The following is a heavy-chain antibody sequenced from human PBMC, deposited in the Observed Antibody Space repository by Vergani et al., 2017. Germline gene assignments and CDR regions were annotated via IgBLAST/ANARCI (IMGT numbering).Heavy chain of an antibody. CDR2: INPNSGGT. V-gene: IGHV1-2*02. CDR1: GYTFTGYY. J-gene: IGHJ6*03. Sequence: QVQLVQSGAEVKKPGASVKVSCKASGYTFTGYYMHWVRQAPGQGLEWMGWINPNSGGTNYAQKFQGRVTMTRDTSISTAYMELSRLRSDDTAVYYCARGPFLGYCSGGSCYSDYYYYMDVWGKGTTVTVSS. CDR3: ARGPFLGYCSGGSCYSDYYYYMDV. D-gene: IGHD2-15*01.